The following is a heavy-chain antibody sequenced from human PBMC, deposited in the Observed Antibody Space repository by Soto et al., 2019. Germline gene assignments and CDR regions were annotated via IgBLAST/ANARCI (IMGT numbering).Heavy chain of an antibody. Sequence: SETLSLTCTVSGGSISSGGYYWSWIRQHPGKGLEWIGYIYYSGSTYYNPSLKSRVTISVDTSKNQFSLKLSSVTAADTAVYYCARVSLYCSGGSCYSGWFDPWGQGTLVTVSS. CDR3: ARVSLYCSGGSCYSGWFDP. J-gene: IGHJ5*02. D-gene: IGHD2-15*01. CDR1: GGSISSGGYY. CDR2: IYYSGST. V-gene: IGHV4-31*03.